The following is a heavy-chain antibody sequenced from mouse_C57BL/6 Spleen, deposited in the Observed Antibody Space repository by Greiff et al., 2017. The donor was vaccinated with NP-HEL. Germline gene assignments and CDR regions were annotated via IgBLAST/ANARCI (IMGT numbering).Heavy chain of an antibody. CDR2: ISSGSSTI. CDR3: AKPHYYGSSYRYWYFDV. V-gene: IGHV5-17*01. J-gene: IGHJ1*03. Sequence: EVMLVESGGGLVKPGGSLKLSCAASGFTFSDYGMHWVRQAPEKGLEWVAYISSGSSTIYYADTVKGRFTISRDNAKNTLFLQMTSLRSEDTAMYYCAKPHYYGSSYRYWYFDVWGTGTTVTVAS. CDR1: GFTFSDYG. D-gene: IGHD1-1*01.